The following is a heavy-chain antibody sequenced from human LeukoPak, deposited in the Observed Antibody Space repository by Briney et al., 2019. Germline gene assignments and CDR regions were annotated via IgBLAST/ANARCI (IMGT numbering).Heavy chain of an antibody. V-gene: IGHV5-51*01. J-gene: IGHJ4*02. CDR1: GYSFTSYW. CDR3: ARLLSSGVAVAGSVYY. D-gene: IGHD6-19*01. Sequence: GESLKISCKGSGYSFTSYWIGWVRQMPGKGLEWMGIIYPGDSDTRYSPSFQGQVTISADKSVSTAYLQWSSLKASDTAMYYRARLLSSGVAVAGSVYYWGQGTLVTVSS. CDR2: IYPGDSDT.